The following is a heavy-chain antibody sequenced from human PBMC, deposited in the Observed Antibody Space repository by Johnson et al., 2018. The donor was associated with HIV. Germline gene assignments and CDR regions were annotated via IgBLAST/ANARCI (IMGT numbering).Heavy chain of an antibody. D-gene: IGHD3-22*01. J-gene: IGHJ3*02. CDR3: ASSLHYYDSSGYRGAFDI. V-gene: IGHV3-23*04. CDR2: INWNGGTT. CDR1: GFTFSSYW. Sequence: VQLVESGGGLVQPGGSLRLSCAASGFTFSSYWMTWVRQVPGKGLEWVSGINWNGGTTPYADSVQGRFPISRDNSENTLFLQMNSLRAEDTALYYCASSLHYYDSSGYRGAFDIWGQGTMVTVSS.